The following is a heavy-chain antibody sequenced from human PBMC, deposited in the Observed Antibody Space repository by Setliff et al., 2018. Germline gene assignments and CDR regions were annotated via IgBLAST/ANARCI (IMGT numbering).Heavy chain of an antibody. CDR3: AREKMATNYYYYYMDV. D-gene: IGHD5-12*01. CDR1: GFSFGDYA. J-gene: IGHJ6*03. Sequence: PGGSLRLSCTTSGFSFGDYAITWVRQAPGKGLEWVANIKQDGSEKYYVDSVKGRFTISRDNAKNSLYLQMNSLRAEDTAVYYCAREKMATNYYYYYMDVWGKGTTVTVSS. CDR2: IKQDGSEK. V-gene: IGHV3-7*01.